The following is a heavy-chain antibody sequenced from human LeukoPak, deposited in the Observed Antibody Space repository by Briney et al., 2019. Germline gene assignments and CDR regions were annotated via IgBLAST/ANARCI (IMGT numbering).Heavy chain of an antibody. Sequence: SETLSLTCTVSGGSIRSYYWSWIRQPPGKGLEWIGYIYYSGSFNYNPSLKSRVTISVDTSKNQFSLKLSSVNAADTAVYYCASAGHPYSSDFDYWGQGTLVTVSS. D-gene: IGHD6-19*01. CDR1: GGSIRSYY. V-gene: IGHV4-59*01. J-gene: IGHJ4*02. CDR3: ASAGHPYSSDFDY. CDR2: IYYSGSF.